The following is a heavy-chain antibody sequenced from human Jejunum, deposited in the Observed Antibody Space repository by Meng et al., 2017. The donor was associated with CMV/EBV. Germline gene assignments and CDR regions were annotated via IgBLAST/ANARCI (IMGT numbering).Heavy chain of an antibody. V-gene: IGHV1-18*01. D-gene: IGHD2-21*02. Sequence: CKASGYTIIDYGISWVRQAPGQGLEWRGWNSPYTGNTNYAQKLQNRVTMTTDTSTSTAYLELRSLRSDDTAVYYCARDDCLGEYFQHWGQGTLVTVSS. CDR1: GYTIIDYG. CDR3: ARDDCLGEYFQH. CDR2: NSPYTGNT. J-gene: IGHJ1*01.